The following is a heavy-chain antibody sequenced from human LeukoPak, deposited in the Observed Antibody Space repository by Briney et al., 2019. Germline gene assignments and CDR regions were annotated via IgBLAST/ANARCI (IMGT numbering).Heavy chain of an antibody. D-gene: IGHD3-22*01. CDR2: IFHSGST. J-gene: IGHJ4*02. CDR1: NGSIGSYY. V-gene: IGHV4-59*08. Sequence: KPSETLSLTCTVSNGSIGSYYWTWIRQPPGKGLEWIGYIFHSGSTKYNPSLKSRVTIAVDTSKNQFSLKLTSITAADTAVYYCARRRIYYHFDYWGQGALGTVSS. CDR3: ARRRIYYHFDY.